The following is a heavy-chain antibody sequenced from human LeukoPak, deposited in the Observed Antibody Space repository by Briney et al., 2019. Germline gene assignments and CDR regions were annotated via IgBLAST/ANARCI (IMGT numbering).Heavy chain of an antibody. CDR3: AREMATDRGGFDY. D-gene: IGHD5-24*01. CDR2: VSHRGRT. V-gene: IGHV4-34*01. CDR1: GGSLSGYY. Sequence: PSETLSLTCAVYGGSLSGYYWSWIRQSPGKGLEWIGEVSHRGRTNYNASLKSRVTISVDTSKNQFSLRLSYVTAADTAVYHCAREMATDRGGFDYWGQGTLVTVSS. J-gene: IGHJ4*02.